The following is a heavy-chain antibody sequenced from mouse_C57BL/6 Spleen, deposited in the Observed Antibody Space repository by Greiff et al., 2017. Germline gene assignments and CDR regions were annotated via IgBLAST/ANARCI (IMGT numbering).Heavy chain of an antibody. CDR1: GYAFSSSW. CDR2: IYPGDGDT. V-gene: IGHV1-82*01. Sequence: LVEPGASVKISCKASGYAFSSSWMNWVKQRPGKGLEWIGRIYPGDGDTNYNGKFKGKATLTADKSSSTAYMQLSSLTSEDSAVYFCARAAQATPAWFAYWGQGTLVTVSA. J-gene: IGHJ3*01. D-gene: IGHD3-2*02. CDR3: ARAAQATPAWFAY.